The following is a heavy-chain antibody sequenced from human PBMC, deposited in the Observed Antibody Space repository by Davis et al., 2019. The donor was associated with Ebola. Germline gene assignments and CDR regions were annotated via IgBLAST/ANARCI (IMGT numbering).Heavy chain of an antibody. V-gene: IGHV4-34*01. Sequence: PSETLSLTCAVYGGSFSGYYWNWIRKSPGKGLEWHGEINHSGSTNYNPPLKSRVTISVDTSKNQFSLKLSSVTAADTAVYYCARGGGATGYYFDYWGQGTLVTVSS. CDR2: INHSGST. CDR3: ARGGGATGYYFDY. CDR1: GGSFSGYY. J-gene: IGHJ4*02. D-gene: IGHD1-26*01.